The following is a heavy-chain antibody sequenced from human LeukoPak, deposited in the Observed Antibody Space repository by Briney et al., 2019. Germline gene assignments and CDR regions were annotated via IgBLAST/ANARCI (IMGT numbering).Heavy chain of an antibody. Sequence: GGSLRLSCAASGFTFSSYAMSWVRQAPGKGLEWVSAISGSGGSTYYADSVKGRFTISRDNSKNSLYLQMNSLRAEDTALYYCARDPTSSSPRYFQHWGQGTLVTVSS. J-gene: IGHJ1*01. V-gene: IGHV3-23*01. CDR1: GFTFSSYA. CDR2: ISGSGGST. CDR3: ARDPTSSSPRYFQH. D-gene: IGHD6-6*01.